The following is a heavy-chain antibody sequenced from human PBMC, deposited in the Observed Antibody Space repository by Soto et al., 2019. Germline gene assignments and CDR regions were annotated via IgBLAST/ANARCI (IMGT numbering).Heavy chain of an antibody. CDR2: ISVYNGKT. D-gene: IGHD6-19*01. CDR3: ARIPGAWSVWNWFDP. CDR1: GYTFTSYD. Sequence: QVQLVQSGAEVKKPGASVKVSCKASGYTFTSYDINWVRQAPGQGLEWMGWISVYNGKTNYAQKLQGRVTMTTDTSTSTAYMELGSLRSDDTAVYYCARIPGAWSVWNWFDPWGQGTRVTFAS. J-gene: IGHJ5*02. V-gene: IGHV1-18*01.